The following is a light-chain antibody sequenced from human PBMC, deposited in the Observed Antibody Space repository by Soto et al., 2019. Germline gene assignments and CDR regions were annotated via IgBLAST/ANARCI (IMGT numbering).Light chain of an antibody. J-gene: IGKJ1*01. CDR3: QHSGDFRWT. CDR1: QSVSSN. V-gene: IGKV3D-15*01. CDR2: GAS. Sequence: EIVMTQSPATLSVSPGERATLSCRASQSVSSNLAWYQVKPGQAPRRLIYGASSRATGIPDRFSGRGFGTDFTLTISRLEPEDFAVYYCQHSGDFRWTFGQGTKV.